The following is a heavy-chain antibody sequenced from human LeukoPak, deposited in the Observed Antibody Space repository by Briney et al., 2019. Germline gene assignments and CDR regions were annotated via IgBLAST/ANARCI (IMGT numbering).Heavy chain of an antibody. CDR3: ARAAVTPYSSGWYPGRWGAFDI. Sequence: PGGSLRLSCSASGVTFSSYTMHWVRQAPREGLEYVSAISCDGGSTYYADSAKGRFTISRDNSKNTLYLQMSSLRAEDTAVYYCARAAVTPYSSGWYPGRWGAFDIWGQGTMVSFSS. V-gene: IGHV3-64D*06. J-gene: IGHJ3*02. CDR2: ISCDGGST. CDR1: GVTFSSYT. D-gene: IGHD6-19*01.